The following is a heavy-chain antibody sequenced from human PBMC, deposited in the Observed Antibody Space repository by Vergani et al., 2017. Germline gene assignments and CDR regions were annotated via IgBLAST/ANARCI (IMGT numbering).Heavy chain of an antibody. V-gene: IGHV3-23*04. J-gene: IGHJ3*02. D-gene: IGHD4-17*01. CDR1: GFIFSDHY. Sequence: EVQVVESGGCLVQPGGSLRLSCAASGFIFSDHYMDWVRQAPGKGLEWVSAISGSGGSTYYADSVKGRFTISRDNSKNTLYLQMNSLRAEDTAVYHCARPSAPGDYDALDIWGQGTMVTVSS. CDR2: ISGSGGST. CDR3: ARPSAPGDYDALDI.